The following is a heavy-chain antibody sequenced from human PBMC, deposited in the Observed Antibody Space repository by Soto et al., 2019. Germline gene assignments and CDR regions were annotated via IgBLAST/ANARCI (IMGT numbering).Heavy chain of an antibody. CDR2: FTYGGSI. CDR1: GASITNEDFF. Sequence: PSATLPLTCTVSGASITNEDFFWNWVRQPPDKVIDWLAYFTYGGSIYYNPSLRSRLSVSIDKSKSQFSLNVRGVTAADTAVYFCAKMERTQLWLLVQNWGQGLPVTVS. CDR3: AKMERTQLWLLVQN. D-gene: IGHD5-18*01. V-gene: IGHV4-31*03. J-gene: IGHJ4*02.